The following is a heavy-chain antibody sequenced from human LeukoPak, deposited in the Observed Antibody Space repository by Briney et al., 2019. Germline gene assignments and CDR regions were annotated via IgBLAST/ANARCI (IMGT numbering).Heavy chain of an antibody. J-gene: IGHJ6*04. CDR3: ARGDVSYGMDV. CDR2: INHSGST. Sequence: PSETLSLTCTVSGGSISSYYWSWIRQPPGKGLEWIGEINHSGSTNYNPSLKSRVTISVDTSKNQFSLKLSSVTAADTAVYYCARGDVSYGMDVWGKGTTVTVSS. V-gene: IGHV4-34*01. D-gene: IGHD3-16*02. CDR1: GGSISSYY.